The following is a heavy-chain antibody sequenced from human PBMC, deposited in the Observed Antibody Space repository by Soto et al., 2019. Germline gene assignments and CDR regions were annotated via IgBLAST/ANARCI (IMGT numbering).Heavy chain of an antibody. CDR3: ARSAPPIDY. CDR1: GYTFTDYS. CDR2: ITAYNENT. Sequence: ASLKVSCKDSGYTFTDYSFSWVRQAPGQGLEWMGWITAYNENTNYAQKFQGRVTMTTDTSTRTAYMELRSLRSDDTAIYYCARSAPPIDYWGQGSLVTVSS. J-gene: IGHJ4*02. V-gene: IGHV1-18*01.